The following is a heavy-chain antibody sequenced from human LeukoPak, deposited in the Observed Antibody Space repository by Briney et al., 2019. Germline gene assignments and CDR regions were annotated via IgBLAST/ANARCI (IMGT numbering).Heavy chain of an antibody. Sequence: AGGSLRLSCAASGFTVSSNYMSWIRQAPGKGLEWVSYISSSGSTIYYADSVKGRFTISRDNAKNSLYLQMNSLRAEDTAVYYCARSRRPWFPDYFDYWGQGTLVTVSS. CDR3: ARSRRPWFPDYFDY. V-gene: IGHV3-11*04. CDR2: ISSSGSTI. D-gene: IGHD3-10*01. CDR1: GFTVSSNY. J-gene: IGHJ4*02.